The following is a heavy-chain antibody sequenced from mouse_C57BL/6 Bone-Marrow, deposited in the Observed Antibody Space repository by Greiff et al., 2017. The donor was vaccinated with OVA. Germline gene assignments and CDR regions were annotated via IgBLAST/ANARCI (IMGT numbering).Heavy chain of an antibody. CDR2: IWRGGST. D-gene: IGHD1-1*01. CDR1: GFSLTSYG. CDR3: AKKRGFYYYGSLWYFDG. V-gene: IGHV2-5*01. J-gene: IGHJ1*03. Sequence: VQGVESGPGLVQPSQSLSITCTVSGFSLTSYGVLWVRQSPGKGLEWLGVIWRGGSTDYNAAFMSRLSITKDNSKSQVFFKMNSLQADDTAIYYCAKKRGFYYYGSLWYFDGWGTGTTVTVSS.